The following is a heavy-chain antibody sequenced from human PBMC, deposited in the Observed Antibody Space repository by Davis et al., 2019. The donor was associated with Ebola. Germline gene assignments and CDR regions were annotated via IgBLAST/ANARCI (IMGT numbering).Heavy chain of an antibody. CDR1: GFTFNKYW. J-gene: IGHJ5*02. D-gene: IGHD5-12*01. CDR2: ISSDGGIT. V-gene: IGHV3-74*01. CDR3: ASGWLRGGGVDP. Sequence: PGGSLRLSCAASGFTFNKYWMHWVRQAPGKGLVYVSRISSDGGITSYADSVKGRFTISRDNAKSTLYLQMNSLTAEDTAVYYCASGWLRGGGVDPWGQGTPVTVSS.